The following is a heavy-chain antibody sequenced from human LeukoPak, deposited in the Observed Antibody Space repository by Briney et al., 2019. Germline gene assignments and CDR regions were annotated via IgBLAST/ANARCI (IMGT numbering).Heavy chain of an antibody. D-gene: IGHD4-11*01. V-gene: IGHV5-51*01. CDR1: GYRFTGSW. J-gene: IGHJ6*03. CDR2: IYPGDSDT. Sequence: GESLKISCKGSGYRFTGSWIAWVRQMPGKGLEWMGIIYPGDSDTRYSPSFQGLVTISADKSISTAYLQWSSLKASDTAMYYCARLTTVTTTTPYYMDVWGKGTTVTVSS. CDR3: ARLTTVTTTTPYYMDV.